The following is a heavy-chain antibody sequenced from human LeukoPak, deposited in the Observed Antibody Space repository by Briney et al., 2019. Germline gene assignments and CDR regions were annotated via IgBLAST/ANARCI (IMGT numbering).Heavy chain of an antibody. CDR3: ARTEYSSSSDWFDP. J-gene: IGHJ5*02. CDR1: GFSLSNARMG. CDR2: IFSNEEK. D-gene: IGHD6-6*01. Sequence: SGPVLVKPTETLTLTCTVSGFSLSNARMGVSWIRRPPGNALVWLAHIFSNEEKSYSTSLKSRLTISKDTSKSQVVLTMTNMDPVDTATYYRARTEYSSSSDWFDPWGQGTLVTVSS. V-gene: IGHV2-26*01.